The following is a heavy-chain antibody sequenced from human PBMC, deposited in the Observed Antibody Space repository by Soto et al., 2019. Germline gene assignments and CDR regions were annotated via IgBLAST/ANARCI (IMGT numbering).Heavy chain of an antibody. CDR1: GGTFSSYA. D-gene: IGHD2-2*01. J-gene: IGHJ1*01. Sequence: GASVKVSCKASGGTFSSYAISWVRQAPGQGLEWMGGIIPIFGTANYAQKFQGRVTITADESTSTAYMELSSLRSEDTAVYYYEGGHYCSSTSCYEYFQHWGKGTLVTVPS. CDR3: EGGHYCSSTSCYEYFQH. CDR2: IIPIFGTA. V-gene: IGHV1-69*13.